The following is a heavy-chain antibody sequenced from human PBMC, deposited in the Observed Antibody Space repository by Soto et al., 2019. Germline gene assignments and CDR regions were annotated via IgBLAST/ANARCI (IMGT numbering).Heavy chain of an antibody. CDR3: ARAPTRLTIFGAINGFDAFDI. CDR1: GDSVSSNSAA. CDR2: TYYRSKWYN. D-gene: IGHD3-3*01. Sequence: SQTLSLTCALSGDSVSSNSAAWNWIRQSPSRGLEWLGKTYYRSKWYNDYAVSVKSRITINPDTSKNQFSLQLNSVTLEDTAVYYCARAPTRLTIFGAINGFDAFDIWGQGTMVTVSS. V-gene: IGHV6-1*01. J-gene: IGHJ3*02.